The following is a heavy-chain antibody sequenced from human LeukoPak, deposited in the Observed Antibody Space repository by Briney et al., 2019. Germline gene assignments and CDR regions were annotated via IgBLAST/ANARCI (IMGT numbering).Heavy chain of an antibody. CDR2: TWHDGSGK. V-gene: IGHV3-33*01. J-gene: IGHJ6*01. CDR3: ARGEYVMDV. CDR1: GFTFSSHG. Sequence: GESLRLSCAASGFTFSSHGMHWVRQAPGKGLEWVAFTWHDGSGKYYADSVKGRFTISRDNARNSLFLQMDNLRVEDTAVYYCARGEYVMDVWGQGTTVTVSS. D-gene: IGHD2-2*01.